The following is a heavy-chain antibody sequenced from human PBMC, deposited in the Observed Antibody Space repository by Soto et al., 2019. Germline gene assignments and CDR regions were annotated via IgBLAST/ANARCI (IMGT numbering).Heavy chain of an antibody. CDR3: RRSSRYSTDV. CDR1: GCSLSRGGYS. D-gene: IGHD6-13*01. CDR2: IYSTGNT. V-gene: IGHV4-30-2*03. J-gene: IGHJ6*02. Sequence: PSETLSLICAVSGCSLSRGGYSWSWIRQPPGKGLEWIGSIYSTGNTYSNPPLNSQVPISVDTSKNQFSLNVISVTAADTAVYYCRRSSRYSTDVWGQGTTVTVSS.